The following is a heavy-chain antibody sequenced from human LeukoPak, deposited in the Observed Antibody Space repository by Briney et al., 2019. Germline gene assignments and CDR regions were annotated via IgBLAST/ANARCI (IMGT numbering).Heavy chain of an antibody. V-gene: IGHV3-30*18. D-gene: IGHD3-10*01. Sequence: GGSLRLSCAASGFTFSSYGMHWVRQAPGKGLEWVAVISYDGSNKYYADSVKGRFTISRDNSKNTLYLQMNSLRAEDTAVYYCAKRGFAASFDYWGQGTLVTVSS. CDR3: AKRGFAASFDY. CDR1: GFTFSSYG. J-gene: IGHJ4*02. CDR2: ISYDGSNK.